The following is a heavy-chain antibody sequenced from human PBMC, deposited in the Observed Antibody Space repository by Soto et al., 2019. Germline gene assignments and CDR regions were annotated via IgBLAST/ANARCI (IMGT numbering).Heavy chain of an antibody. CDR3: ATILASSATGY. D-gene: IGHD2-15*01. V-gene: IGHV3-23*01. CDR2: ISGDGAVT. CDR1: GFTFNTYA. J-gene: IGHJ4*02. Sequence: EVQLLESGGGLVQPGGSLRLSCAASGFTFNTYAMTWVRQAPGKWLEWVSSISGDGAVTFHADSVKGRFTISRDNSKSKLFLQMNSLSDEDTAIYYCATILASSATGYWGQGIPVTVSS.